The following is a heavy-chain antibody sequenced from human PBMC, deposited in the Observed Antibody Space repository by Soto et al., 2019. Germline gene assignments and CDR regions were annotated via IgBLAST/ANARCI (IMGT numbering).Heavy chain of an antibody. D-gene: IGHD6-19*01. CDR1: GFTFSSFA. J-gene: IGHJ2*01. V-gene: IGHV3-23*01. CDR2: ISAVGRST. Sequence: GGSLRLSCAASGFTFSSFAMSWVRQAPEKGLEWVSTISAVGRSTYYADSVKGRFTISRDNSNNTLYLHMNSLRDEDTAVYYCAKLSIGSYWYFDLWGRGTLVTVSS. CDR3: AKLSIGSYWYFDL.